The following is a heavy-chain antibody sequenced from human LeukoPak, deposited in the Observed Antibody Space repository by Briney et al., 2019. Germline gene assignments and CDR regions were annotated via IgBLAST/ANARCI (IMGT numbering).Heavy chain of an antibody. V-gene: IGHV4-38-2*01. CDR1: GYSISSGYY. CDR3: ARVGYCSSTSCYAGALGY. D-gene: IGHD2-2*03. Sequence: SETLSLTCAVSGYSISSGYYWGWIRQPPGKGLEWIGSICHSGSTYYNPSLKSRVTISVDTSKNQFSLKLSSVTAADTAVYYCARVGYCSSTSCYAGALGYWGQGTLATVSS. J-gene: IGHJ4*02. CDR2: ICHSGST.